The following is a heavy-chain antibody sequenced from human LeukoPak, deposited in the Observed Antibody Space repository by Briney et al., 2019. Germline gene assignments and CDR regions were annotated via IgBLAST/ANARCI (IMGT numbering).Heavy chain of an antibody. CDR1: GFTFSSYG. J-gene: IGHJ5*02. V-gene: IGHV3-30*02. Sequence: GGSLRLSCAASGFTFSSYGMHWVRQAPGKGLEWVAFIRYDGSNKYYADSVKGRFTISRDNYKNTLYLQMNSLRAEDTAVYYCARHRQGGGLRTNWFDPWGQGTLVTVSS. CDR3: ARHRQGGGLRTNWFDP. CDR2: IRYDGSNK. D-gene: IGHD3-16*01.